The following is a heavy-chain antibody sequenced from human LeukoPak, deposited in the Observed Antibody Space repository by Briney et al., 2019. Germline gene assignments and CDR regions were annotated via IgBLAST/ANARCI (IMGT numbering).Heavy chain of an antibody. CDR2: ISSNGGST. CDR3: VSFYETY. D-gene: IGHD2/OR15-2a*01. V-gene: IGHV3-64D*06. J-gene: IGHJ4*02. Sequence: GGSLRLSCSASGFTFSSYAMHWVRQAPGKGLEYVSAISSNGGSTYYADSVKGRFTISKDNAKNTVYLQMNSLRAEDTAVYYCVSFYETYWGRGTLVTVSS. CDR1: GFTFSSYA.